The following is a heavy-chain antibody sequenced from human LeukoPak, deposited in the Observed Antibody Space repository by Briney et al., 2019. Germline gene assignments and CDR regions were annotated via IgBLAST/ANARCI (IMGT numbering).Heavy chain of an antibody. D-gene: IGHD3-22*01. CDR1: GDSISSSSYY. J-gene: IGHJ4*02. V-gene: IGHV4-39*01. Sequence: SETLSLTCTVSGDSISSSSYYWGWIRQPPGKGLEWIGSIYYSGSTYYNPSLKSRVTVSVDTSKNQFSLKLSSVTAADTAVYFCARHDRVTMIGFYYWGQGTLVTVSP. CDR3: ARHDRVTMIGFYY. CDR2: IYYSGST.